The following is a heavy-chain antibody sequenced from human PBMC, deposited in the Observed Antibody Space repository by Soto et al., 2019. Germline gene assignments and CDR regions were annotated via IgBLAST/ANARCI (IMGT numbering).Heavy chain of an antibody. Sequence: SETLSLTCFVSGGSFRDDGYSWNWIRQSPGKGLEWIGCIFHSGSTLYSPSLKSRVSMSLDVSKNQFSLALTSVTAAATAVYYCATSSSGWPDWFDPWSTGSLVAVSS. D-gene: IGHD6-19*01. J-gene: IGHJ5*02. V-gene: IGHV4-30-2*06. CDR2: IFHSGST. CDR3: ATSSSGWPDWFDP. CDR1: GGSFRDDGYS.